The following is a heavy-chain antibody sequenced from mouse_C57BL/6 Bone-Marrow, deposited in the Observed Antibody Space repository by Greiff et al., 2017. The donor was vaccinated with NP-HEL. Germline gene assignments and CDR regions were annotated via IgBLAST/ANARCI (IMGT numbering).Heavy chain of an antibody. Sequence: VQLQQSGAELVKPGASVKISCKASGYAFSSYWMNWVKQRPGKGLEWIGQIYPGDGDTNYNGKFKGKATLTADKSSSTAYMQLSSLTSEDSAVYFCARETAQKTFDYWGQGTTLTVSS. V-gene: IGHV1-80*01. J-gene: IGHJ2*01. CDR2: IYPGDGDT. D-gene: IGHD3-2*02. CDR1: GYAFSSYW. CDR3: ARETAQKTFDY.